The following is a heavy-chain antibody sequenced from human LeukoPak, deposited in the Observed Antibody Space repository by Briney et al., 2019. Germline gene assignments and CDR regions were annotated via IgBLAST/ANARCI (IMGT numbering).Heavy chain of an antibody. J-gene: IGHJ4*02. CDR2: IYPGDSDT. Sequence: GESLKISCKGSGHSFTSYWIGWVRQMPGKGLEWMGIIYPGDSDTRYSPSFQGQVTISADKSISTAYLQWSSLKASDTAMYYCARRYYYDSSGYYYFDYWGQGTLVTVSS. CDR1: GHSFTSYW. V-gene: IGHV5-51*01. D-gene: IGHD3-22*01. CDR3: ARRYYYDSSGYYYFDY.